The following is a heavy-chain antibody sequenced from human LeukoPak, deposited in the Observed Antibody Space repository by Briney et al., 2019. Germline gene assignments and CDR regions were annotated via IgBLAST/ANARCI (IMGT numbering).Heavy chain of an antibody. V-gene: IGHV4-38-2*02. D-gene: IGHD2-2*01. CDR3: AREVVVVPAAYYYYYYMDV. CDR1: GYSISSGYY. J-gene: IGHJ6*03. CDR2: IYHSGST. Sequence: PSETLSLTCTVSGYSISSGYYWGWIRPPPGKGLEWIGSIYHSGSTYYNPSLKSRVTISVDTSKNQFSLKLSSVTAADTAVYYCAREVVVVPAAYYYYYYMDVWGKGTTVTVSS.